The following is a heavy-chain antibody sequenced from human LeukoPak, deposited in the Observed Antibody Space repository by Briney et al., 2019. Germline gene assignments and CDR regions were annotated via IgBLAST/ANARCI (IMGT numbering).Heavy chain of an antibody. J-gene: IGHJ4*02. CDR1: GFTFSSYG. D-gene: IGHD3-9*01. V-gene: IGHV3-30*18. CDR2: ISYDGSNK. CDR3: AKRGPDWLELDY. Sequence: GRSLRLSCAASGFTFSSYGMHWVRQAPGKGLEWVAVISYDGSNKYYADSVKGRFTISRDNSKNTLYLQMNSLRAEDTAVYYCAKRGPDWLELDYWGQGTLVTVSS.